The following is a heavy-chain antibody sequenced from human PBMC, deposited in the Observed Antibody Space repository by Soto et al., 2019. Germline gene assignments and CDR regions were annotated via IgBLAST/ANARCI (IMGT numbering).Heavy chain of an antibody. J-gene: IGHJ4*02. Sequence: PSETLSLTCTVSGGSISSSSYYWGWIRQPPGKGLEWIGSIYYSGSTYYNPSLKSRVTISVDTSKNQFSLKLSSATAADTAVYYCARTVGGHFDYWGQGTLVTVSS. CDR1: GGSISSSSYY. V-gene: IGHV4-39*01. CDR3: ARTVGGHFDY. CDR2: IYYSGST. D-gene: IGHD4-4*01.